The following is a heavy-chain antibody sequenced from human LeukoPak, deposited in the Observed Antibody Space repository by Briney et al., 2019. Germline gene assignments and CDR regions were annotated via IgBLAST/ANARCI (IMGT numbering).Heavy chain of an antibody. CDR3: AKDWGSRTYYFDY. J-gene: IGHJ4*02. V-gene: IGHV3-30*18. CDR2: ILYDGSNK. Sequence: PGGSLRLSCAASGFTFSSYGMHWVRQAPGKGLEWVAVILYDGSNKYYADSVKGRFTISRDNSKNTLYLQMNSLRAEDTAVYYCAKDWGSRTYYFDYWGQGTLVTVSS. D-gene: IGHD2-15*01. CDR1: GFTFSSYG.